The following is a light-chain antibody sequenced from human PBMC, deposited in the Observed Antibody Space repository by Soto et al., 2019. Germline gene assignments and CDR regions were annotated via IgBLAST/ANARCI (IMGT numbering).Light chain of an antibody. CDR3: QQYNNWPPFP. J-gene: IGKJ4*01. Sequence: EIVMTQSPVTLSVSPGERATLSCRASQSVSSNLAWYQQKPGQSPRLLIYGASTRATGIPARFSGSWSGTEFTLTISSLQSEDFAVYYCQQYNNWPPFPFGGGTKVEIK. CDR2: GAS. V-gene: IGKV3-15*01. CDR1: QSVSSN.